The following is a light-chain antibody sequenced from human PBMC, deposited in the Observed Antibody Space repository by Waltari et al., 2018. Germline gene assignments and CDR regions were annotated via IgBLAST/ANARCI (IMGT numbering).Light chain of an antibody. V-gene: IGKV2-28*01. CDR1: QSLLHSNGYNY. Sequence: DIVVTQSPLALPVTPGEPASISCRSSQSLLHSNGYNYLDWYVQKPGQSPPVLIDLGSNRASGVPDRFSGSGSGTDVTLKISRVEAEDVGVYYCMQALQTPWTFGQGTKVEIK. CDR2: LGS. CDR3: MQALQTPWT. J-gene: IGKJ1*01.